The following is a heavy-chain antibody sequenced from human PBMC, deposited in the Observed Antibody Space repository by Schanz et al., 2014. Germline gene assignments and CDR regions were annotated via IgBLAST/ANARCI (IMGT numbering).Heavy chain of an antibody. Sequence: VQLVESGGGLVKPGGFLRLSCAASGFTFSIYAMHWVRQAPGKGLEYVSAISHDGYSTYYADSVKGRFTISRDNSKNTLYLQMNSLRPEDTAVYYCAKYRGYYRVSGSYRELEYWGQGTLVTVSS. CDR1: GFTFSIYA. CDR3: AKYRGYYRVSGSYRELEY. CDR2: ISHDGYST. J-gene: IGHJ4*02. V-gene: IGHV3-64*04. D-gene: IGHD3-10*01.